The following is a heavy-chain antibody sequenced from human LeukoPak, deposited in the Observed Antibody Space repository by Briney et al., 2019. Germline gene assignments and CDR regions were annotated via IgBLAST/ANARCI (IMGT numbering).Heavy chain of an antibody. J-gene: IGHJ6*03. CDR2: IYYSGST. D-gene: IGHD6-13*01. CDR3: ARGVSRSWYVPYYYYYYMDV. Sequence: PSETLSLTCTVSGGSISSYYWSWLRQPPGKGLEWIGYIYYSGSTNYNPSLKSGVTISVDSSKNQFSLKLSSVTAADTAVYYCARGVSRSWYVPYYYYYYMDVWGKGTTVTISS. CDR1: GGSISSYY. V-gene: IGHV4-59*01.